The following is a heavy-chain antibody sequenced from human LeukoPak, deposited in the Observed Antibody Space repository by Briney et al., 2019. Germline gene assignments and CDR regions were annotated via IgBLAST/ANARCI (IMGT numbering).Heavy chain of an antibody. CDR2: IRYNGNDK. CDR3: AKRGDWNSRYSYYYYMDV. V-gene: IGHV3-30*02. CDR1: GFSFSDYG. D-gene: IGHD1-7*01. Sequence: PGGSLRLSCAASGFSFSDYGMLWVRQAPGRGLEWVALIRYNGNDKYYADSVKGRFTISRDNSKNTLYLQMNSLRAEDTAVYYCAKRGDWNSRYSYYYYMDVWGKGTTVTVSS. J-gene: IGHJ6*03.